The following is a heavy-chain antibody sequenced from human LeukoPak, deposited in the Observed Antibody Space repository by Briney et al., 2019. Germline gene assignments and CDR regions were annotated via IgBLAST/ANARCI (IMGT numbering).Heavy chain of an antibody. V-gene: IGHV4-34*01. CDR1: GGSFSGYY. Sequence: NPSETLSLTCAVYGGSFSGYYWSWIRQPPGKGLEWIGEINHSGSTNYNPSLKSRVTISVDTSKNQFSLKLSSVTAADTAVYYCASQAASAFYWFDPWGQGTLVTVSS. D-gene: IGHD6-25*01. CDR2: INHSGST. J-gene: IGHJ5*02. CDR3: ASQAASAFYWFDP.